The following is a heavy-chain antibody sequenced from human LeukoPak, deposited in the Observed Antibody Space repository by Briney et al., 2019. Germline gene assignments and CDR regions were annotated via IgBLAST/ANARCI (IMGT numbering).Heavy chain of an antibody. CDR1: GGSISSGGYY. J-gene: IGHJ4*02. Sequence: LSLTCTVSGGSISSGGYYWSWIRQAPGKGLEWVSIISRDSRTIVDADSVKGRFTISRDNAKNSLYLQMNSLRAEDTAVYFCASSPPGGPIDYWGQGVLVSVSS. V-gene: IGHV3-11*04. CDR3: ASSPPGGPIDY. CDR2: ISRDSRTI. D-gene: IGHD3-16*01.